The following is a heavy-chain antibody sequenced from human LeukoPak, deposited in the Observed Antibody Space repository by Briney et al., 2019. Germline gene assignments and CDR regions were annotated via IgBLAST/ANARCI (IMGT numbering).Heavy chain of an antibody. V-gene: IGHV1-2*06. CDR2: INPNSGGT. D-gene: IGHD4-11*01. CDR1: GYTFTGYY. CDR3: ATLTTVSEWFDP. Sequence: ASVKVSCKASGYTFTGYYMHWVRQAPGQGLEWMGRINPNSGGTNYAQKFQGRVTMTRDTSISTAYVELSRLRSDDTAVYYCATLTTVSEWFDPWGQGTLVTVSS. J-gene: IGHJ5*02.